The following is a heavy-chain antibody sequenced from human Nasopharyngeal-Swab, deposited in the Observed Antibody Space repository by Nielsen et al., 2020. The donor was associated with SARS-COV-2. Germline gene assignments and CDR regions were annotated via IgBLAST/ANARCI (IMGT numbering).Heavy chain of an antibody. CDR3: ARHLVQLERMVHYYYYYYMDV. CDR2: IDPSDSYT. V-gene: IGHV5-10-1*01. CDR1: GYSFTSYW. Sequence: GESLKISCKGSGYSFTSYWISWVRQMPGKGLEWMGRIDPSDSYTNYSPSFQGHVTISADKSISTAYLQWSSLKASDTAMYYCARHLVQLERMVHYYYYYYMDVWGKGTTVTVSS. J-gene: IGHJ6*03. D-gene: IGHD1-1*01.